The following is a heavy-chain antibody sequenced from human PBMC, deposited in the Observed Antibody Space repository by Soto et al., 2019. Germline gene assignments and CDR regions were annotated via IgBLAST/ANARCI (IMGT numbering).Heavy chain of an antibody. Sequence: QVQLQQWGAGLLKPSETLSLTCAVYGGSFSGYYWSWIRQPPGKGLEWIGEINHIGSTNYNPALKSRVTISVDTSKNQFSLKLSSVTAADTAVYYCARARLRYFVNWGQGTLVTVSS. CDR2: INHIGST. V-gene: IGHV4-34*01. CDR3: ARARLRYFVN. D-gene: IGHD3-9*01. CDR1: GGSFSGYY. J-gene: IGHJ4*02.